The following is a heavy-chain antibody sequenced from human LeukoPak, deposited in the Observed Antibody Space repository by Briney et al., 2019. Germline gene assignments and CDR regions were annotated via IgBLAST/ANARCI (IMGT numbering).Heavy chain of an antibody. CDR3: ASNYVWGSYRYTMPDAFDI. D-gene: IGHD3-16*02. CDR2: INSDGGST. J-gene: IGHJ3*02. Sequence: GGSLRLSCAASGFTFSSYWMHWVRQAPGKGLVWVSRINSDGGSTHYADSVKGRFTISRDNAKNTLHLQMNSLRAEDTAVYYCASNYVWGSYRYTMPDAFDIWGQGTMVTVSS. CDR1: GFTFSSYW. V-gene: IGHV3-74*01.